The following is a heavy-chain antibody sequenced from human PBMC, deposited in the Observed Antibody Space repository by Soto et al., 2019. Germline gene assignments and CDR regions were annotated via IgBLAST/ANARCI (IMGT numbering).Heavy chain of an antibody. D-gene: IGHD3-10*01. CDR3: ARENYGSGSPYFDY. Sequence: SETLSITCAVCGGSMSSYYWSWFRKPPGKGLEWIGYIYYSGSTNYNPSLKSRVTISVDTSKNQFSLKLSSVTAADTAVYYCARENYGSGSPYFDYWGQGPLVTVSS. V-gene: IGHV4-59*01. CDR2: IYYSGST. CDR1: GGSMSSYY. J-gene: IGHJ4*02.